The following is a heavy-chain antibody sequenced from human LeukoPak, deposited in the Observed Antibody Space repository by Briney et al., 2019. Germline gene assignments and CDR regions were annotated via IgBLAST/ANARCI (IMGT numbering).Heavy chain of an antibody. J-gene: IGHJ4*02. CDR3: ARGWNYGDY. D-gene: IGHD3-3*01. V-gene: IGHV4-59*01. CDR1: GGAISSYY. Sequence: SETLSLTCTVPGGAISSYYWSWIRQPPGKGLEWIGYVSYTGDASQKPSLRGRVTMSVDTSNNQVSLELSSVTAADTAVYYCARGWNYGDYWGQGTLVTVSS. CDR2: VSYTGDA.